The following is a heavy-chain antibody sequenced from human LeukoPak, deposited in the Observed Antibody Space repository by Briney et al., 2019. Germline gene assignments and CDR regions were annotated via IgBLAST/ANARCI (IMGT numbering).Heavy chain of an antibody. CDR3: ARGGSGSGNYYHPVSGGYWFDP. J-gene: IGHJ5*02. CDR1: GGSFNSYA. D-gene: IGHD3-10*01. CDR2: IIPIFGTA. V-gene: IGHV1-69*13. Sequence: SVKVSCKASGGSFNSYAIRWVRQAPGQGLEWMGGIIPIFGTANYAQKFQGRVTITADESTNTAYMELSSLRSEDTAVYYCARGGSGSGNYYHPVSGGYWFDPWGQGTLVTVSS.